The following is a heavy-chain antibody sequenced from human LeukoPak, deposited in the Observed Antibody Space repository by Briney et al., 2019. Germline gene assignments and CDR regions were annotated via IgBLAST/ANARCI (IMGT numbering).Heavy chain of an antibody. CDR2: INHSGST. Sequence: SETLSLTCAAYGGSFSGYYWSWIRQPPGKGLEWIGEINHSGSTNYNPSLKSRVTISVDTSKNQFSLKLSSVTAADTAVYYCAGIATGFNLFDPWGQGTLVTVSS. CDR1: GGSFSGYY. J-gene: IGHJ5*02. V-gene: IGHV4-34*01. CDR3: AGIATGFNLFDP. D-gene: IGHD6-13*01.